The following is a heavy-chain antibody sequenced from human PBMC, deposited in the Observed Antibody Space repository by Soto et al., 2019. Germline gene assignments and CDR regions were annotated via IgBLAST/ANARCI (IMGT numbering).Heavy chain of an antibody. J-gene: IGHJ6*02. D-gene: IGHD6-13*01. CDR1: GFTFSSYG. V-gene: IGHV3-30*18. CDR3: AKDTYSSSWYGPYYYYGMDV. Sequence: HPGGSLRLSCAASGFTFSSYGMHWVRQAPGKGLEWVAVISYDGSNKYYADSVKGRFTISRDNSKNTLYPQMNSLRAEDTAVYYCAKDTYSSSWYGPYYYYGMDVWGQGTTVTVSS. CDR2: ISYDGSNK.